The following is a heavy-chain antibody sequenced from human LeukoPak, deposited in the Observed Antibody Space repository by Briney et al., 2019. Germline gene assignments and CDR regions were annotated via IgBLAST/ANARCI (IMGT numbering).Heavy chain of an antibody. V-gene: IGHV4-39*07. CDR3: ARGDIVVVPATISD. D-gene: IGHD2-2*02. J-gene: IGHJ1*01. CDR2: ISYSGRT. Sequence: SETLSLTCTVSDGSISSNSYYWGWIRQPPGKGLEWIGSISYSGRTYYNPSLESRVTISVDASKNQFSLKLSSVTAADTAVYYCARGDIVVVPATISDWGQGTLVTVSS. CDR1: DGSISSNSYY.